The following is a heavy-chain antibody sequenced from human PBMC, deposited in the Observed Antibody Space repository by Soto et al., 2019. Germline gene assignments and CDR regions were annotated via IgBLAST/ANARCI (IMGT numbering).Heavy chain of an antibody. V-gene: IGHV4-59*01. J-gene: IGHJ6*02. CDR3: ARGGSWYQDYYYYGMDV. CDR2: IYYSGST. CDR1: GCSISSYY. Sequence: SETLSLTCTVSGCSISSYYWSWIRQPPGKGLEWIGYIYYSGSTNYNPSLKSRVTISVDTSKNQFSLKLSSVTAADTAVYYCARGGSWYQDYYYYGMDVWGQGTTVTVSS. D-gene: IGHD6-13*01.